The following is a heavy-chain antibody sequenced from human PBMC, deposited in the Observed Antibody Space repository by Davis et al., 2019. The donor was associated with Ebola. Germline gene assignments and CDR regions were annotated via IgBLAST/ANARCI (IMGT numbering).Heavy chain of an antibody. V-gene: IGHV4-59*11. CDR2: IDYRGRS. CDR1: GASIIDHY. Sequence: PGGSLRLSCTVSGASIIDHYWSCIRQSPGKGLEWIGYIDYRGRSTYKPSLRSRITMSVDTSKNQFSLKLKSITAADTAVYYCARGGSPAMFKGVDEWGQGTLATVAS. D-gene: IGHD2-2*01. CDR3: ARGGSPAMFKGVDE. J-gene: IGHJ4*02.